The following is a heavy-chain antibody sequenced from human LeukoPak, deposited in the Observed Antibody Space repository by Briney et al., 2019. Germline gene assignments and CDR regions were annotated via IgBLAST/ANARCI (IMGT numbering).Heavy chain of an antibody. CDR2: IYYSGST. CDR1: GGSISSYY. J-gene: IGHJ4*02. V-gene: IGHV4-59*01. Sequence: SETLSLTCTVSGGSISSYYRSWIRQPPGKGLEWVGYIYYSGSTNYNPSLKSRVTISVDTSKNQLSLKLSSVTAADTAVYYCAREELGATNFFDYWGQGTLVTVSS. D-gene: IGHD1-26*01. CDR3: AREELGATNFFDY.